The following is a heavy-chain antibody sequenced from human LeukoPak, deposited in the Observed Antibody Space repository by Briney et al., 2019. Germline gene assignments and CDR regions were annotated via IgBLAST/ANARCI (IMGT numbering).Heavy chain of an antibody. CDR2: ISSSSSYI. CDR1: GFTFSSYS. Sequence: GGSLRLSCAASGFTFSSYSMNWVRQAPGKGLEWVSSISSSSSYIYYADSVKGRFTISRDNAKNSLYLQMNSLRAEDTAVYYCARARRADAFDIWGQGTMVTVSS. CDR3: ARARRADAFDI. J-gene: IGHJ3*02. V-gene: IGHV3-21*01.